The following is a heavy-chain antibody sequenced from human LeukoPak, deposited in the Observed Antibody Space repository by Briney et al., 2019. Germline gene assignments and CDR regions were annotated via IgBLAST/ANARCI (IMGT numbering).Heavy chain of an antibody. CDR3: AKAYSSGWYARAFDI. CDR1: GFTFDDYA. CDR2: ISWNSGSI. D-gene: IGHD6-19*01. Sequence: GGSLRLSCAASGFTFDDYAMHWVRQAPGKGLEWVSGISWNSGSIGYADSVKGRFTISRDNAKNSLYLQMNSLRAEDTALYYCAKAYSSGWYARAFDIWGQGTMVTVSS. J-gene: IGHJ3*02. V-gene: IGHV3-9*01.